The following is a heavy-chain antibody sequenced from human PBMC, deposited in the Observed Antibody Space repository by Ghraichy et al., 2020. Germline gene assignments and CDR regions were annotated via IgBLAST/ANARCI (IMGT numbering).Heavy chain of an antibody. V-gene: IGHV6-1*01. J-gene: IGHJ4*02. CDR1: GDSVSSNSGA. CDR3: AKGKNGGNSSDY. Sequence: SQTLSLTCDISGDSVSSNSGAWNWIRQSPSRGLEWLGRAYYRSKWYSDYAVSVRSRITINPDTSKNQFSLQLNSVTPEDTAVYYCAKGKNGGNSSDYWGQGTLVTVSS. CDR2: AYYRSKWYS. D-gene: IGHD4-23*01.